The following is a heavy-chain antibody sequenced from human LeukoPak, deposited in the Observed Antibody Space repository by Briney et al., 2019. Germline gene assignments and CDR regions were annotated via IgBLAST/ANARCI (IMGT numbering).Heavy chain of an antibody. CDR1: GYTFTSYG. Sequence: ASVKVSCKASGYTFTSYGISWVRQAPGQGLEWMGWISAYNGNTNYAQKLQGRVTMTTDTSTSTAYMELRSLRSDDTAVYYCARDGVDFWSGYYAAGSTYYFDYWGQGTLVTVSS. CDR2: ISAYNGNT. CDR3: ARDGVDFWSGYYAAGSTYYFDY. J-gene: IGHJ4*02. D-gene: IGHD3-3*01. V-gene: IGHV1-18*01.